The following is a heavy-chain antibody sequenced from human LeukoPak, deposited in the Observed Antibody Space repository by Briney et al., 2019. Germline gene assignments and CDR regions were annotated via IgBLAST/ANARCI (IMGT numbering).Heavy chain of an antibody. V-gene: IGHV4-39*07. CDR1: GGSISSSSYY. J-gene: IGHJ3*02. CDR2: IYYSGST. Sequence: SETLSLTCTVSGGSISSSSYYWGWIRQPPGKGLEWIGSIYYSGSTYYNASLKSRVTISVDTSKNQFSLKLSSVTAADTAVYYCARPKNGYNWWDAFDIWGQGTMVTVSS. CDR3: ARPKNGYNWWDAFDI. D-gene: IGHD5-24*01.